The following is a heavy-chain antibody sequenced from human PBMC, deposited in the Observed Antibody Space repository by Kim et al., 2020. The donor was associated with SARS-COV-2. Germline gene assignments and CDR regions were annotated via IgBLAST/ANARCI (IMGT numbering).Heavy chain of an antibody. J-gene: IGHJ4*02. Sequence: ASVKVSCKASGYTFTAYSLNWVRQAPGQGLEWMGWINPNSGTTKCAQNFQGRVTMTRDTSISTAYMELSSLMSDDTAVYYCSRCSAIGWVTMPIDSLGQ. CDR2: INPNSGTT. V-gene: IGHV1-2*02. CDR3: SRCSAIGWVTMPIDS. CDR1: GYTFTAYS. D-gene: IGHD4-17*01.